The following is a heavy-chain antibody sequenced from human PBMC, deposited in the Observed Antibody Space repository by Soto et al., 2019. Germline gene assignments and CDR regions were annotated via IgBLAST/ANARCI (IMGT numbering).Heavy chain of an antibody. CDR2: ISYTGNT. J-gene: IGHJ4*02. V-gene: IGHV4-39*01. CDR1: GASIISSTHQ. Sequence: SETLSLTCTVSGASIISSTHQWGWIRQPPGKDLEWIGSISYTGNTYYSPSLNGRVTISVDASKNQFSLNLNSVIAADTAVYFCARLSGGVFDWLFSFYFDYWGQGILVT. CDR3: ARLSGGVFDWLFSFYFDY. D-gene: IGHD3-9*01.